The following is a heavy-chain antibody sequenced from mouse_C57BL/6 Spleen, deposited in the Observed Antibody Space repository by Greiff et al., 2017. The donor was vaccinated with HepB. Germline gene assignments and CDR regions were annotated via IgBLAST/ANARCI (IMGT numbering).Heavy chain of an antibody. V-gene: IGHV1-82*01. J-gene: IGHJ4*01. Sequence: VKLMESGPELVKPGASVKISCKASGYAFSSSWMNWVKQRPGKGLEWIGRIYPGDGDTNYNGKFKGKAKLTADKSSSTAYMQLSSLTSEDSAVYFCAREGFITTVVATDYAMDYWGQGTSVTVSS. CDR2: IYPGDGDT. CDR1: GYAFSSSW. D-gene: IGHD1-1*01. CDR3: AREGFITTVVATDYAMDY.